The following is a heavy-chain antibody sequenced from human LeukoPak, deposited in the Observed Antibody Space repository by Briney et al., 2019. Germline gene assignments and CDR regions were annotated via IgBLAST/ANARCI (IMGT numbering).Heavy chain of an antibody. D-gene: IGHD6-13*01. CDR1: RGSLSGYL. CDR2: VYYTGNT. CDR3: ARAGSWHNANFDY. Sequence: SETLCLTCTDPRGSLSGYLWNWIRQAPGKGLEWIGFVYYTGNTNNNPSLKSRVTMSVDTSKNHFPLKLSSVTAADTAVYFCARAGSWHNANFDYWGQGILVTVSP. J-gene: IGHJ4*02. V-gene: IGHV4-59*01.